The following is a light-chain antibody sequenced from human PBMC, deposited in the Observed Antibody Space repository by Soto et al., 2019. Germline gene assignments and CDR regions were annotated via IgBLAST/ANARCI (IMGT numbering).Light chain of an antibody. CDR2: GTS. V-gene: IGKV3-20*01. J-gene: IGKJ1*01. CDR1: QSVPSTY. CDR3: QQFGNSPWT. Sequence: VLAQSPGRLSLSPGERATLSCRASQSVPSTYFAWYQQKSGQPPRLLISGTSNRATGIPDRFSGSGSGRDFTLTISRLEPEDFAVYFCQQFGNSPWTFGQATKVDIK.